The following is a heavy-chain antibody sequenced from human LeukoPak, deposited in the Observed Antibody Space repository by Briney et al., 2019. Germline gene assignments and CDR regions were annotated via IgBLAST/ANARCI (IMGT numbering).Heavy chain of an antibody. Sequence: ASVKVSCKVSGYTLTELSMHWVRQAPGKGLEWMGWMNPNSGNTGYAQKFQGRVTITRNTSISTAYMELSSLRSEDTAVYYCARGGYYDFWSGYYPGYYYYYYMDVWGKGTTVTVSS. CDR3: ARGGYYDFWSGYYPGYYYYYYMDV. CDR2: MNPNSGNT. J-gene: IGHJ6*03. V-gene: IGHV1-8*03. CDR1: GYTLTELS. D-gene: IGHD3-3*01.